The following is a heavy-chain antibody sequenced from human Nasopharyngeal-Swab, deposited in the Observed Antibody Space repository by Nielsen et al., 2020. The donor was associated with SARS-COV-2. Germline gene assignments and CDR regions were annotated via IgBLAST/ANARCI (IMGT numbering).Heavy chain of an antibody. Sequence: RRQCPGQGREWIGEINHSGSTNYNPSLKRRVTISVDTSKNQFSLKLSSVTAADTAVYYCARRTRYGITGTRGGFPVWGKGTTVTVSS. CDR2: INHSGST. V-gene: IGHV4-34*01. D-gene: IGHD1-7*01. CDR3: ARRTRYGITGTRGGFPV. J-gene: IGHJ6*04.